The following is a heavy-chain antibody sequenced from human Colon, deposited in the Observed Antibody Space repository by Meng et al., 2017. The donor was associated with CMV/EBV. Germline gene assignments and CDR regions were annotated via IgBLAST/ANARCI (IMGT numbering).Heavy chain of an antibody. CDR1: GDTVIDFS. Sequence: QVQLVKSGNEVKKLGAAVKVSCKASGDTVIDFSISWVRQAPGQGLEWMGWISAYNGNTNYAPEFQGRVTLTTDTSTTTDTSTTTVYMELRSLRSDDTAIYYCATELSRGGYWGQGTLVTVSS. CDR2: ISAYNGNT. J-gene: IGHJ4*02. V-gene: IGHV1-18*01. CDR3: ATELSRGGY.